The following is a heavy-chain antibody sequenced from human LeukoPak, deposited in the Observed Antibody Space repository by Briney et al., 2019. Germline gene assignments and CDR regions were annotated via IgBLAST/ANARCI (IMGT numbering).Heavy chain of an antibody. J-gene: IGHJ4*02. CDR3: ARDGVGATIDY. CDR2: INRNDDST. Sequence: GGSLRLSCAASGFTFDDYSMSWVRQGPGKGLEWVSAINRNDDSTGYADSVKGRFTISRDNAKNTLYLQMNSLRAEDTAVYYCARDGVGATIDYWGQGTLVTVSS. V-gene: IGHV3-20*04. D-gene: IGHD1-26*01. CDR1: GFTFDDYS.